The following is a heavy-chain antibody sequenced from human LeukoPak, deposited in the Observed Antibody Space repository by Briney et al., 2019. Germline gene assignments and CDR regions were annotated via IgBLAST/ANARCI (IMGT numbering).Heavy chain of an antibody. D-gene: IGHD6-19*01. V-gene: IGHV3-9*01. Sequence: GGSLRLSCAASGFTFDDYAMHWVRQAPGKGLEWVSGISWNSGSIGYADSVKGRFTISRDNAKNSLYLQMNSLRAEDTALYYCAKALTVAVHRGGFDYWGQGTLVTVSS. CDR1: GFTFDDYA. J-gene: IGHJ4*02. CDR2: ISWNSGSI. CDR3: AKALTVAVHRGGFDY.